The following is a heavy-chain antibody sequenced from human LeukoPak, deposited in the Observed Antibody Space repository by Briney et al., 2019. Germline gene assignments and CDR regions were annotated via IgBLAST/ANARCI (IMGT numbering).Heavy chain of an antibody. CDR2: IYYSGST. CDR3: ARLMFFYCSGGSCYYAFAI. J-gene: IGHJ3*02. D-gene: IGHD2-15*01. Sequence: SETLSLTCTVSGGSISSYYWSWIRQPPGKGLEWIGYIYYSGSTNYNPSLKSRVTISVDTSKNQFSLKLSSVTAADTAVYYCARLMFFYCSGGSCYYAFAIWGQGTMVTVSS. V-gene: IGHV4-59*08. CDR1: GGSISSYY.